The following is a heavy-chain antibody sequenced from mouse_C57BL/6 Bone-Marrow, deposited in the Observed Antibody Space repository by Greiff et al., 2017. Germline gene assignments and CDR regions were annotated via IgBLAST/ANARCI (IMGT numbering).Heavy chain of an antibody. V-gene: IGHV5-6*02. D-gene: IGHD2-4*01. CDR3: ARRRDYDGCAY. CDR2: ISSGGSYT. Sequence: EVKLVESGGDLVKPGGSLKLSCAASGFTFSSYGMSWVRQTPDKRLEWVATISSGGSYTYYPDSVKGRFTISRDNAKNTLYLQMSSLKSEDTAMYYCARRRDYDGCAYWGQGTLVTVSA. CDR1: GFTFSSYG. J-gene: IGHJ3*01.